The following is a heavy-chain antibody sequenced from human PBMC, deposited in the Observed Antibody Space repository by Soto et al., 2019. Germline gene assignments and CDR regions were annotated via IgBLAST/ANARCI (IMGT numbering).Heavy chain of an antibody. CDR3: GGPVVDTTRGEGY. J-gene: IGHJ4*02. Sequence: EVQLVESGGGLVQPGESLKLSCAVSGFTFSDSALHWVRQAPGKGLEWVGRIRSKANGYATAYAASLKGRVTISRDDSKNRVYLQMNSLKPGDTAVYYWGGPVVDTTRGEGYGGQGTLATVPS. V-gene: IGHV3-73*02. CDR1: GFTFSDSA. CDR2: IRSKANGYAT. D-gene: IGHD2-21*01.